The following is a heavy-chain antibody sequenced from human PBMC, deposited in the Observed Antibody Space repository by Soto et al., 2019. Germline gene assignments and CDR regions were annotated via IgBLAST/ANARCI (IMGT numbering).Heavy chain of an antibody. CDR2: IIPRFGTT. CDR3: AAELGFGKLSVV. V-gene: IGHV1-69*01. Sequence: QVQVVQSGVEVRRPGSPVKVSCKASGDTFKNCVISWVRQAPGQGLEWMGGIIPRFGTTDFAQRFQGRLTITTDESTTTAYMELSRLRSEDTATYYCAAELGFGKLSVVWGQGTTVIVSS. CDR1: GDTFKNCV. D-gene: IGHD3-10*01. J-gene: IGHJ6*02.